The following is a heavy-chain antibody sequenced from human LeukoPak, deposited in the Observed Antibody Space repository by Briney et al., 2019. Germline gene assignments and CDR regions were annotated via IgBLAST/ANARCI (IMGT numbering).Heavy chain of an antibody. CDR2: ISKDGRTV. CDR3: ARVRGSYSTDY. CDR1: GVTFSDYY. D-gene: IGHD2/OR15-2a*01. Sequence: NTGGSLRLSCAASGVTFSDYYMSWIRQAPGKGLEWVSFISKDGRTVSYADSVKGQFTISRDNSKNSLYLQTNSLPADATAVYFCARVRGSYSTDYWGQGTLVTVSS. V-gene: IGHV3-11*01. J-gene: IGHJ4*02.